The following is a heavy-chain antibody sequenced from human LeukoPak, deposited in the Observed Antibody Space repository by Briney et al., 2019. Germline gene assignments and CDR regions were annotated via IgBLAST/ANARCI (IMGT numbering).Heavy chain of an antibody. D-gene: IGHD1-14*01. CDR2: ISAYNGNT. Sequence: GASVKVSCKASGYTFTSYGISWVRQAPGQGLEWMGWISAYNGNTNYAQKLQGRVTMTTDTSTSTAYMELRSLRSDDTAVYYCARDLDRRSNSSTFQNDNLDYWGQGTLVTVSS. CDR3: ARDLDRRSNSSTFQNDNLDY. J-gene: IGHJ4*02. CDR1: GYTFTSYG. V-gene: IGHV1-18*01.